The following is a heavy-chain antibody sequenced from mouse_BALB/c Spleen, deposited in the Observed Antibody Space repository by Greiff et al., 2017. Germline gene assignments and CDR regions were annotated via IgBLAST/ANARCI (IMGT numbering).Heavy chain of an antibody. CDR2: IWAGGST. CDR3: ARGGYYGSSSYAMDY. J-gene: IGHJ4*01. Sequence: VKVIESGPGLVAPSQSLSITCTVSGFSLTSYGVHWVRQPPGKGLEWLGVIWAGGSTNYNSALMSRLSISKDNSKSQVFLKMNSLQTDHTAMYYCARGGYYGSSSYAMDYWGQGTSVTVSS. V-gene: IGHV2-9*02. D-gene: IGHD1-1*01. CDR1: GFSLTSYG.